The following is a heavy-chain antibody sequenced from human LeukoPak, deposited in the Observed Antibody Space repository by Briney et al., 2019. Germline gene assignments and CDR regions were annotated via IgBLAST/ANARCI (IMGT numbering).Heavy chain of an antibody. D-gene: IGHD3-10*01. CDR2: MSYDGGNK. CDR1: GFTFRSYG. CDR3: AKSVSSRGLIIPKTSRYFDY. Sequence: GRSLRLSCAASGFTFRSYGMHWVRQAPGKGLEWVAFMSYDGGNKYSADSVKGRFTISRDNSKNTLYLQMNSLRAEDTAVYYCAKSVSSRGLIIPKTSRYFDYWGQGTLVTVSS. V-gene: IGHV3-30*18. J-gene: IGHJ4*02.